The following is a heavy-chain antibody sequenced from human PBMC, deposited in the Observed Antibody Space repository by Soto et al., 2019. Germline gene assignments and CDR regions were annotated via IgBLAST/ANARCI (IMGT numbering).Heavy chain of an antibody. CDR3: SRGSLPAAGIIDY. D-gene: IGHD6-13*01. CDR2: VRSKTYSGTT. Sequence: PGGSLRLSCTASGFTFGDYGMSWVRQAPGKGLEWVGIVRSKTYSGTTDYAASVKGRFTISRDDSKSIAYLHMNSLKTEDTAVYYCSRGSLPAAGIIDYWGQGTLVTVSS. CDR1: GFTFGDYG. V-gene: IGHV3-49*04. J-gene: IGHJ4*02.